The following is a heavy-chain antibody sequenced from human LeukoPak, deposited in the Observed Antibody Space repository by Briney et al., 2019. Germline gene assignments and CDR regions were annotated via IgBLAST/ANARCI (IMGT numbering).Heavy chain of an antibody. J-gene: IGHJ4*02. Sequence: GGSLRLSCAASGFTFSTYSMNWVRQAPGKGPEWVSYISSSSSSIYYADSVRGRFTISRDNAKNSLYLQMNSLRAEDTAVYYCARGEYTSLIDYWGQGTLVTVSS. D-gene: IGHD2-2*01. CDR3: ARGEYTSLIDY. CDR1: GFTFSTYS. CDR2: ISSSSSSI. V-gene: IGHV3-48*01.